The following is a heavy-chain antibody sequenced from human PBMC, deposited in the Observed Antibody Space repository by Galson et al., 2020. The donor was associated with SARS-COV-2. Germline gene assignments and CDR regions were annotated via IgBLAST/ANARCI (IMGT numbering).Heavy chain of an antibody. CDR3: ARDEFGHHGMGV. D-gene: IGHD3-16*01. J-gene: IGHJ6*02. V-gene: IGHV3-7*03. Sequence: GESLKISCEASGFTFSSYWMTWVRQASGKGLEWVANIKEDGSNNYYVDSLEGRFTISRDNAKNSLYLQMNSLRVEDTAVYYCARDEFGHHGMGVWGQGTTVIVSS. CDR2: IKEDGSNN. CDR1: GFTFSSYW.